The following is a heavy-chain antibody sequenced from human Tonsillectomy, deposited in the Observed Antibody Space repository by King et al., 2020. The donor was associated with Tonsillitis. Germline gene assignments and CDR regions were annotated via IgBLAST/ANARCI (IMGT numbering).Heavy chain of an antibody. CDR3: AGIPKFFHDSSGHSKYYFDY. CDR2: INPSGGST. J-gene: IGHJ4*02. Sequence: VQLVESGAEVKKPGASVKVSCKASGYTFTSYYMHWVRQAPGQGLEWMGIINPSGGSTSYAQKFQGRVTMTRDTSTSTVYMELSSLRSEDTAVYYCAGIPKFFHDSSGHSKYYFDYWGQGTLVTVSS. CDR1: GYTFTSYY. V-gene: IGHV1-46*01. D-gene: IGHD3-22*01.